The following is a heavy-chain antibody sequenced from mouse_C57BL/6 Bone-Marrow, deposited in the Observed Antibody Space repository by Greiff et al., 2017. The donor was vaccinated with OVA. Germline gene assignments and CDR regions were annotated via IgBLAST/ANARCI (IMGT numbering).Heavy chain of an antibody. CDR2: SRNKANDYTT. V-gene: IGHV7-1*01. D-gene: IGHD1-1*01. CDR3: ARDGSSYCWFAY. CDR1: GFTFSDFY. J-gene: IGHJ3*01. Sequence: EVKVVESGGGLVQSGRSLRLSCATSGFTFSDFYMEWVRQAPGKGLEWIAASRNKANDYTTEYSASVKGRFIVSIDTSQSILYRQMNALRAEYTAIYYCARDGSSYCWFAYWGQGTLVTVSA.